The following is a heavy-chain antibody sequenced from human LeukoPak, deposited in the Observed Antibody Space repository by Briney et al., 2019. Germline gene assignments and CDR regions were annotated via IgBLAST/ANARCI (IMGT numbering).Heavy chain of an antibody. CDR1: GDSISSHF. Sequence: PSETLSLTCTVSGDSISSHFWSWIRQSPGEGLEWIGHVSYSGGTAYNPSLGSRVTISADTTVNQVSLSLTLVTAADTAIYYCAKNLAWGRFDPWGQGTLVTVSS. J-gene: IGHJ5*02. CDR3: AKNLAWGRFDP. V-gene: IGHV4-59*11. D-gene: IGHD3-16*01. CDR2: VSYSGGT.